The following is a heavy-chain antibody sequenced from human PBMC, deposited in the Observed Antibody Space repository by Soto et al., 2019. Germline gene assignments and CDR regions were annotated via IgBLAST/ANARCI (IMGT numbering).Heavy chain of an antibody. CDR3: ARRVAARQPPRYGDYEFDY. V-gene: IGHV5-51*01. CDR2: IYPGDSDT. Sequence: GESLKISCKGSGYSFTSYWIGWVRQMPGKGLEWMGIIYPGDSDTRYSPSFQGQVTISADKSISTAYLQWSSLKASDTAMYYCARRVAARQPPRYGDYEFDYWGQGTLVTVSS. CDR1: GYSFTSYW. J-gene: IGHJ4*02. D-gene: IGHD4-17*01.